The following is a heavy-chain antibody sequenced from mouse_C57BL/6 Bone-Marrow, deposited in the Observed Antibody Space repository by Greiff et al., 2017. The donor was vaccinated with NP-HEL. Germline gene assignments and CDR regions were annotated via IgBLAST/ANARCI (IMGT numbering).Heavy chain of an antibody. J-gene: IGHJ3*01. CDR2: IYPGSGNT. Sequence: QVQLQQSGAELVRPGASVKLSCKASGYTFTDYYINWVKQRPGQGLEWIARIYPGSGNTYYNEKFKGKATLTAEKSSSTAYMQLSSLTSEDSAVYFYAAGFAYWGRGTLVTVSA. CDR3: AAGFAY. V-gene: IGHV1-76*01. CDR1: GYTFTDYY.